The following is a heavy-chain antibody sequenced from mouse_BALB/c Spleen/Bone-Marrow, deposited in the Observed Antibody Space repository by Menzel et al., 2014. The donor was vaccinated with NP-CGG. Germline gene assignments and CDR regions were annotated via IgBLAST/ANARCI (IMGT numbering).Heavy chain of an antibody. V-gene: IGHV5-6-3*01. J-gene: IGHJ3*01. Sequence: EVMLVESGGGLVQPGGSLKLSCAASGFTFSNYGMSWVRQTPDKRLEMIATVNVNGDRTYHPDSVKGRFTISRDNAKDTLSPQRSSLKSEDTAMYYCARGYDYSSWFAYWGQGTLVTVSA. CDR2: VNVNGDRT. CDR3: ARGYDYSSWFAY. CDR1: GFTFSNYG. D-gene: IGHD2-4*01.